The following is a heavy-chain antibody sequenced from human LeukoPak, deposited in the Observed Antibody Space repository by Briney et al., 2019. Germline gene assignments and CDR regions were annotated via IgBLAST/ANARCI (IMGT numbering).Heavy chain of an antibody. CDR2: INSDGSST. CDR3: ARSTTVTVNWFDP. D-gene: IGHD4-17*01. V-gene: IGHV3-74*01. Sequence: GGSLRLSCAASGFTFSSYWMHWVRQAPGKGLVWVSRINSDGSSTSYADSVKGRFTISRDNAKNTLFLQMNSLRAEDTAVYYCARSTTVTVNWFDPWGQGTLVTVSS. J-gene: IGHJ5*02. CDR1: GFTFSSYW.